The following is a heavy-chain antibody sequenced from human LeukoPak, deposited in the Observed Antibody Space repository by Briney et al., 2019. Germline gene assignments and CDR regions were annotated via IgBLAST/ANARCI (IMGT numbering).Heavy chain of an antibody. Sequence: SETLSLTCTVSGGSISSYYWSWLRQPPGQGLEWIGYIYYSGSTNYNPSLKSRVTISVDTSKNQFSLKLSSVTAADTAVYYCARAPNVDIVAKYYFDYWGQGTLVTVSS. CDR3: ARAPNVDIVAKYYFDY. V-gene: IGHV4-59*01. D-gene: IGHD5-12*01. CDR2: IYYSGST. J-gene: IGHJ4*02. CDR1: GGSISSYY.